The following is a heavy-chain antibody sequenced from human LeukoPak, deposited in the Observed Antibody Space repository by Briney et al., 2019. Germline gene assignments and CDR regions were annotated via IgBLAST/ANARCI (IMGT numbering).Heavy chain of an antibody. D-gene: IGHD3-22*01. CDR1: GYTFTGYY. Sequence: ASVKVSCKASGYTFTGYYMHWVRQAPGQGLEWMGWINPNSGGTNYAQKFQGRVTITRDTSASTAYMELSSLRSEDTAVYYCARVGYYYDSSGRGYYGMDVWGQGTTVTVSS. J-gene: IGHJ6*02. CDR2: INPNSGGT. V-gene: IGHV1-2*02. CDR3: ARVGYYYDSSGRGYYGMDV.